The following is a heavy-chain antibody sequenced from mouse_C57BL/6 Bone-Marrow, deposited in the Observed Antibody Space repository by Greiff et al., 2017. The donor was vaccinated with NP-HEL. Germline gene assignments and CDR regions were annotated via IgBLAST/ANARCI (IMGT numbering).Heavy chain of an antibody. CDR2: IYPGDGDT. V-gene: IGHV1-80*01. J-gene: IGHJ3*01. CDR1: GYAFRSYW. CDR3: ARGAY. Sequence: VQVVESGAELVKPGASVKISCKASGYAFRSYWMNWVKQRPGKGLEWIGQIYPGDGDTNYNGKFKDKASLTADKSSSTAYMQLSSLTSEDSAVYFCARGAYWGQGTLVTVSA.